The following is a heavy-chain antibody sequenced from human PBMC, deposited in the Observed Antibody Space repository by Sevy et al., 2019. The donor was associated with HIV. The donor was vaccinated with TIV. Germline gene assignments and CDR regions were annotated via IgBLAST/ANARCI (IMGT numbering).Heavy chain of an antibody. CDR2: VRSKGDGGTT. CDR3: TTEGAD. CDR1: GFTFSDAW. Sequence: GGSLRLSCAASGFTFSDAWLSWVRQAPGKGLEWVGRVRSKGDGGTTDYAAPVKGRFTIARDDSKNVLYVQMNSLKIEGTSVYYCTTEGADWGQGTRVTVSS. J-gene: IGHJ4*02. V-gene: IGHV3-15*01.